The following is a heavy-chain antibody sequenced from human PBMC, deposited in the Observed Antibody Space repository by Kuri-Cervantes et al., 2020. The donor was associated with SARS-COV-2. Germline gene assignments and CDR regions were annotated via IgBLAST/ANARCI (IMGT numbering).Heavy chain of an antibody. CDR1: GFTFSSYG. J-gene: IGHJ6*02. CDR3: AREAVVPAAKTYNWNYVRYGMDV. CDR2: INSDGSST. D-gene: IGHD2-2*01. Sequence: GSLKISCAASGFTFSSYGMHWVRQAPGKGLVWVSRINSDGSSTSYADSVKGRFTISRDNAKNTLYLQMNSLRAEDTAVYYCAREAVVPAAKTYNWNYVRYGMDVWGQGTSVTFSS. V-gene: IGHV3-74*01.